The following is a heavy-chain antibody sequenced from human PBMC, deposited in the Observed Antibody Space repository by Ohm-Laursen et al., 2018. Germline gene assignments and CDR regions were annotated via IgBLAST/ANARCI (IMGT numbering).Heavy chain of an antibody. CDR2: INPNSGGT. D-gene: IGHD2-15*01. J-gene: IGHJ4*02. CDR3: ARWSPFDY. V-gene: IGHV1-2*02. Sequence: SVKVSCKTSGYSFSTYYMHWVRQAPGQGLEWMGWINPNSGGTNYAQKFQGRVTMTRDTSISTAYMELSSLRSEDTAVYYCARWSPFDYWGQGTLVTVSS. CDR1: GYSFSTYY.